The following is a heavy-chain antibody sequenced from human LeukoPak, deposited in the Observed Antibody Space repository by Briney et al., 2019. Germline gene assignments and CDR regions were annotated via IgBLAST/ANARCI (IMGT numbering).Heavy chain of an antibody. Sequence: SETLSLTCAVYGGSFSGYYWSWIRQPPGKGLEWIGEINHSGSTNYNPSLKSRVTISVDTSKNQFSLKLSSVTAADTAVYYCARRSPQTSLGYYDSSGYYRKRDAFDIWGQGTMVTVSS. CDR2: INHSGST. CDR3: ARRSPQTSLGYYDSSGYYRKRDAFDI. D-gene: IGHD3-22*01. J-gene: IGHJ3*02. CDR1: GGSFSGYY. V-gene: IGHV4-34*01.